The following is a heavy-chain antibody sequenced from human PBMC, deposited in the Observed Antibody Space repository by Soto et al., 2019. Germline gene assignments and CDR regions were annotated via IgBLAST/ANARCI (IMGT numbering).Heavy chain of an antibody. Sequence: EVQLVESGGGLVQPGGSLRLSCAASGFTVSSNYMSWVRQAPGKGLEWVSVIYSGGSTYYADSVKGRFTISRDNSKNTLXLXXNSLRAEDTAVYYCARGGGDCSGGSCYFWRYYFDYWGQGTLVTVSS. D-gene: IGHD2-15*01. CDR2: IYSGGST. CDR3: ARGGGDCSGGSCYFWRYYFDY. J-gene: IGHJ4*02. CDR1: GFTVSSNY. V-gene: IGHV3-66*01.